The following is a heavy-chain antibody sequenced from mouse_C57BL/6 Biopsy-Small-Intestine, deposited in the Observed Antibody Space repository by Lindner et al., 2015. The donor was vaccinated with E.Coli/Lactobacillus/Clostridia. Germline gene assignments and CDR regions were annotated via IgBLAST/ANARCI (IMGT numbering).Heavy chain of an antibody. CDR3: AREFITTLGYYFDY. CDR2: IDPGDGES. Sequence: VQLQESGADLVKPGASVKLSCTASGFNIRDYYIHWVKQKTDQGLEWIGRIDPGDGESKYAPKFQDKATITADTSSNTAYLQLSSLTPEVSAVYYCAREFITTLGYYFDYWGHGTTLTVSS. V-gene: IGHV14-2*01. CDR1: GFNIRDYY. D-gene: IGHD1-1*01. J-gene: IGHJ2*01.